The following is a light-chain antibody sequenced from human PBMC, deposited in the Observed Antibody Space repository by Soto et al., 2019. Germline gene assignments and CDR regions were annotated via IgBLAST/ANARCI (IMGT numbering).Light chain of an antibody. CDR3: QQYGCSPLT. CDR2: DAS. V-gene: IGKV3-20*01. Sequence: EIVLTQSPGTLSLSPGERATVSCRASQSVRNNYLTWYQQKPGQAPRLLIYDASNRAAGIPDRFSGSGSGIDFTLTISRLEPEDVSVYYCQQYGCSPLTFGGGPKLDIK. CDR1: QSVRNNY. J-gene: IGKJ4*01.